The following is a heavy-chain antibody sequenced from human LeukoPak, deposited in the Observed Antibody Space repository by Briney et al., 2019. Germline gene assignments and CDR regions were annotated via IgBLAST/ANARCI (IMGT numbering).Heavy chain of an antibody. V-gene: IGHV1-18*01. J-gene: IGHJ6*03. Sequence: ASVKVSCKASGYTFTSYGISWVRQAPGQGLEGMGWISAYNGNTNYAQKLQGRVTMTTDTSTSTAYMELRSLRSDDTAVYYCARDSDCSSTSCSMAGYYYYYMDVWGKGTTVTISS. CDR1: GYTFTSYG. D-gene: IGHD2-2*01. CDR3: ARDSDCSSTSCSMAGYYYYYMDV. CDR2: ISAYNGNT.